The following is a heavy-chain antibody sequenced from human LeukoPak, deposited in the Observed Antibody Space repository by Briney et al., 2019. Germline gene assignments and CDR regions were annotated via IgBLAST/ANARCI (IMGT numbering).Heavy chain of an antibody. V-gene: IGHV3-7*03. D-gene: IGHD3-10*01. CDR2: IKEDGSDK. CDR3: ARRGVLWFGELFYYGMDV. CDR1: GFTFSNSW. J-gene: IGHJ6*02. Sequence: GGSLRLSCLASGFTFSNSWMTWVRQAPGRGLEWVANIKEDGSDKQYVDSVRGRFTISRDNAKNSVSLQMNSLRAEDTAVYYCARRGVLWFGELFYYGMDVWGQGTTVTVSS.